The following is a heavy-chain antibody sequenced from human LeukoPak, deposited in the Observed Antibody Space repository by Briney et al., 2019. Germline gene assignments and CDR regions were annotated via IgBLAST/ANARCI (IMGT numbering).Heavy chain of an antibody. V-gene: IGHV3-23*01. CDR2: ISGSGGST. J-gene: IGHJ3*02. CDR3: AKEKWGVRRGAFDI. D-gene: IGHD1-26*01. CDR1: GFTFSSYA. Sequence: GGSLRLSCAASGFTFSSYAMSWVRQAPGKGLEWVLAISGSGGSTYYADSVQGRFTISRDNSRDTLYLQMNSLRAEDTAVYYCAKEKWGVRRGAFDIWGQGTMVTVSS.